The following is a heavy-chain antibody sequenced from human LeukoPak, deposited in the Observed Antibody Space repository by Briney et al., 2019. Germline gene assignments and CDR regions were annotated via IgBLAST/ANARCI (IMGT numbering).Heavy chain of an antibody. CDR2: FDPEDGET. J-gene: IGHJ4*02. CDR3: ARESSDHGDY. D-gene: IGHD1-14*01. Sequence: GASVKVSCKVSGYTLTELSMHWVRQAPGKGLEWMGGFDPEDGETIYAQKFQGRVTMTRDMSTSTVCMELSSLRSEDTAVYYCARESSDHGDYWGQGTLVTVSS. V-gene: IGHV1-24*01. CDR1: GYTLTELS.